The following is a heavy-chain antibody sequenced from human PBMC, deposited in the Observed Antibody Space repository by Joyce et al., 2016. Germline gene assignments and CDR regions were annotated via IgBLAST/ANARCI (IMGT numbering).Heavy chain of an antibody. V-gene: IGHV1-3*04. CDR3: ARDSKLSDTWYFDL. D-gene: IGHD2-21*01. J-gene: IGHJ2*01. Sequence: QVLLVQSGAEVKQPGASVKVSCKASGYKFTSDGIHWVRQVPGQGLEWMGWIATGNGDTQYAQRLQGRATITKDTSAGTAYMELGSLTSEDTAVYYCARDSKLSDTWYFDLWGRGTLVSVSS. CDR1: GYKFTSDG. CDR2: IATGNGDT.